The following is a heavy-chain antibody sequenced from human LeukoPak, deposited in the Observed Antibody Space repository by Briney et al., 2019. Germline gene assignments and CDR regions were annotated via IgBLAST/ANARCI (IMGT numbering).Heavy chain of an antibody. CDR3: ARDYSSSWLKYCYYYYMDV. J-gene: IGHJ6*03. CDR1: GYTFTSHY. Sequence: ASVKVSCKASGYTFTSHYMHWVRQAPGQGLEWMGVINPSGGSTSYAQKFQGRVTMTRDMSTSTVYMELSSLRSEDTAVYYCARDYSSSWLKYCYYYYMDVWGKGTTVTVSS. D-gene: IGHD6-13*01. CDR2: INPSGGST. V-gene: IGHV1-46*01.